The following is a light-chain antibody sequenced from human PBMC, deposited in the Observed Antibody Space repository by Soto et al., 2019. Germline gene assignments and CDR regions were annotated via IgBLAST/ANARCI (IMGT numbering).Light chain of an antibody. CDR2: DAF. CDR1: QCVSCC. Sequence: SVLTPYPATLALAPGVRAALSCRAIQCVSCCLAWYQQKPGQAPRLLIYDAFKRAPGILARFTGSGSGTDFTLTISSREPEYFAVYFCQQRSNWPSTFGGGTKVEI. CDR3: QQRSNWPST. V-gene: IGKV3-11*01. J-gene: IGKJ4*01.